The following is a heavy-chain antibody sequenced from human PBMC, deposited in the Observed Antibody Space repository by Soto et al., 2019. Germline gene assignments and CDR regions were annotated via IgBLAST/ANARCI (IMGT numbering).Heavy chain of an antibody. CDR1: GYTFTGYY. Sequence: ASVKVSCKASGYTFTGYYMHWVRQAPGQGLEWMGWINPNSGGTNYAQKFQGWVTMTRDTSISTAYMELSRLRSDDTAVYYCARDWRDTAMVGRWSLGWFDPWGQGTLVTDSS. CDR2: INPNSGGT. V-gene: IGHV1-2*04. J-gene: IGHJ5*02. D-gene: IGHD5-18*01. CDR3: ARDWRDTAMVGRWSLGWFDP.